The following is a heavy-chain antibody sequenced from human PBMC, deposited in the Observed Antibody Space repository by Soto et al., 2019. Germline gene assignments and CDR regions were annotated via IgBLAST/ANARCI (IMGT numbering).Heavy chain of an antibody. V-gene: IGHV4-4*07. Sequence: PSETLSLTCTVSGASISGFYWSWSRKSAGKGLEWIVRIYATGTTYYNPSLKSRVMMSVDTSKKKLSMKLRSVTAADTAVYYCVRDGTKTLRDWFDPWGQGISVTVSS. CDR2: IYATGTT. D-gene: IGHD1-1*01. CDR3: VRDGTKTLRDWFDP. CDR1: GASISGFY. J-gene: IGHJ5*02.